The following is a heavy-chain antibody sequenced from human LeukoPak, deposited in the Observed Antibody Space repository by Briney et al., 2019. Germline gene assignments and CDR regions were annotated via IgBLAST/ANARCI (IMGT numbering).Heavy chain of an antibody. CDR2: INQGGSES. J-gene: IGHJ4*02. Sequence: GGSLRLSCAASGFTFSTYWMTWVRQAPGKGLEWVANINQGGSESYYADSVKGRFTISRDNSKNTLYLQMNSLRAEDTAVYYCAKIPVAAPTWGWGQGTLVTVSS. V-gene: IGHV3-7*01. D-gene: IGHD2-15*01. CDR3: AKIPVAAPTWG. CDR1: GFTFSTYW.